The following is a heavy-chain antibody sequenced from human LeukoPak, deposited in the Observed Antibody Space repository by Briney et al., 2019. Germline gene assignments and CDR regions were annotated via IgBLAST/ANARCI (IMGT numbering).Heavy chain of an antibody. J-gene: IGHJ6*02. CDR2: IYYSGST. V-gene: IGHV4-59*01. CDR1: GGSINSYY. CDR3: ARADNYNYYYGMDV. Sequence: SETLSLTCTVSGGSINSYYWNWIRQPPGKGLEWIGYIYYSGSTIYNPSLKSRVTISVDTSKNQFSLKLSSVTAADTAVYYCARADNYNYYYGMDVWGQGTTVTVFS.